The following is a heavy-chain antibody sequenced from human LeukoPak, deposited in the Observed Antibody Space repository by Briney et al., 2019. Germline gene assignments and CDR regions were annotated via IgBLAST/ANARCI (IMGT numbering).Heavy chain of an antibody. V-gene: IGHV3-48*01. CDR3: ARVYSSSRNGYYYYMDV. CDR1: GFTFSSYS. Sequence: GGSLRLYCAASGFTFSSYSMNWVRQAPGKGLEWVSYISSSSSTIYYADSVKGRFTISRDNAKNSLYLQMNSLRAEDTAVYYCARVYSSSRNGYYYYMDVWGKGTTVTVSS. J-gene: IGHJ6*03. CDR2: ISSSSSTI. D-gene: IGHD6-13*01.